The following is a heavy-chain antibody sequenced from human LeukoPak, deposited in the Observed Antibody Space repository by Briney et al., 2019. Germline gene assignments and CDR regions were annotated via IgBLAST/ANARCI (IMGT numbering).Heavy chain of an antibody. V-gene: IGHV1-18*01. CDR2: ISAYNGNT. CDR1: GCTFTSYG. D-gene: IGHD2-15*01. J-gene: IGHJ6*02. CDR3: AIVLGYPPVEYYYYYGMDV. Sequence: ASVKVSCKASGCTFTSYGISWVRQAPGQGLEWMGWISAYNGNTNYAQKLQGRVTMTTDTSTSTAYMELRSLRSDDTAVYYCAIVLGYPPVEYYYYYGMDVWGQGTTVTVSS.